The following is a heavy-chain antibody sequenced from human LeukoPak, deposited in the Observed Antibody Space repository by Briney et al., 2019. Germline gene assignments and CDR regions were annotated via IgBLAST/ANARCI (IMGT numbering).Heavy chain of an antibody. CDR2: ISWNSGSI. V-gene: IGHV3-9*01. Sequence: PGRSLRLSCAASGFTFDDYAMHWVRQAPGKGLEWVSGISWNSGSIGYADSVKGRFTISRDNSKNSLYLQMNSLRAEDTALYYCAKDMEYQLLWWGHFDPWGQGTLVTVSS. CDR3: AKDMEYQLLWWGHFDP. D-gene: IGHD2-2*01. J-gene: IGHJ5*02. CDR1: GFTFDDYA.